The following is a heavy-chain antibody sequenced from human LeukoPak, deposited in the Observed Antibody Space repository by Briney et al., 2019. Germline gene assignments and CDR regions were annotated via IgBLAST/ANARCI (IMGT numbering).Heavy chain of an antibody. CDR1: GYSISSGYY. Sequence: SETLSLTCTVSGYSISSGYYWGWIRQPPGKGLEWIGSIYHSGSTYYNPSLKSRVTISVDTSKNQFSLKLSSVTAADTAVYYCARSCSGGRCYSGWELYYYYCYMDVWGKGTTVTVSS. CDR3: ARSCSGGRCYSGWELYYYYCYMDV. J-gene: IGHJ6*03. V-gene: IGHV4-38-2*02. D-gene: IGHD2-15*01. CDR2: IYHSGST.